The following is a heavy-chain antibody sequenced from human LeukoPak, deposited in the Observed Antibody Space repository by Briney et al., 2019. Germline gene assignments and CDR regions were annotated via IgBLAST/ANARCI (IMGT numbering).Heavy chain of an antibody. J-gene: IGHJ4*02. CDR1: GFSFSNYD. V-gene: IGHV3-33*01. Sequence: GRSLRLSCAAFGFSFSNYDMHWVRQAPGKGLERVAVIWSHGSTQYYADSVKGRFTISRDNSRDTLDLQMNSLRAGGTAVYYRARGPFQRVDYWGQGTLVTVSS. CDR3: ARGPFQRVDY. D-gene: IGHD6-25*01. CDR2: IWSHGSTQ.